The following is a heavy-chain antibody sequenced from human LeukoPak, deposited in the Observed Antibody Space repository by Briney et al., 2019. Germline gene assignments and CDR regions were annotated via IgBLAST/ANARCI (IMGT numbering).Heavy chain of an antibody. Sequence: PGGSLRLSCAASGFTLSSYWMSWVRQAPGKGLEWVANIKQDGSEKYYADSVKGRFTISRDNAKNSLYLQMNSLRAEDTAVYYCARRYFDYWGQGTLVTVSS. CDR2: IKQDGSEK. CDR1: GFTLSSYW. D-gene: IGHD2-15*01. CDR3: ARRYFDY. V-gene: IGHV3-7*01. J-gene: IGHJ4*02.